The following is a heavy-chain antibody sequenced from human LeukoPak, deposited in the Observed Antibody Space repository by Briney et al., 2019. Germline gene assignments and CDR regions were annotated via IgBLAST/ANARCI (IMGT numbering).Heavy chain of an antibody. Sequence: TGGSLRLSCAASGFTFSSHGMNWVRQAPGKGLEWVSGISPSGGITYYTDSVKGRFTISRDNSKNTLYLQMNSLRAEDTAVYYCAKGALYSYAYMDVWGKGTTVTISS. V-gene: IGHV3-23*01. D-gene: IGHD5-18*01. CDR2: ISPSGGIT. CDR1: GFTFSSHG. J-gene: IGHJ6*03. CDR3: AKGALYSYAYMDV.